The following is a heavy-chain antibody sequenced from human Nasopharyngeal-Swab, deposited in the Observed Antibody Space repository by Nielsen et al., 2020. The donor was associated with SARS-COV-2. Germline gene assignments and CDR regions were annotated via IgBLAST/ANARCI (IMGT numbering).Heavy chain of an antibody. J-gene: IGHJ6*02. CDR1: GFTFSSYE. V-gene: IGHV3-48*03. CDR3: ARNPPGIAVAGYYYYYGMDV. CDR2: ISSSGSTI. D-gene: IGHD6-19*01. Sequence: GESLKISCAASGFTFSSYEMNWVRQAPGKGLEWVSYISSSGSTIYYADSVKGRFTISRDNAKNSLYLQMNSLRAEDTAVYYCARNPPGIAVAGYYYYYGMDVWGQGTTVTVSS.